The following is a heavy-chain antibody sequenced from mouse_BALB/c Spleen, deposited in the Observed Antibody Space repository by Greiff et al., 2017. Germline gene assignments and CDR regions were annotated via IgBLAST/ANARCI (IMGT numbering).Heavy chain of an antibody. D-gene: IGHD1-1*01. V-gene: IGHV5-9-4*01. J-gene: IGHJ2*01. Sequence: EVQVVESGGGLVKPGGSLKLSCAASGFTFSSYAMSWVRQSPEKRLEWVAEISSGGSYTYYPDTVTGRFTISRDNAKNTLYLEMSSLRSEDTAMYYCARSDYGSSLDYWGQGTTLTVSS. CDR3: ARSDYGSSLDY. CDR1: GFTFSSYA. CDR2: ISSGGSYT.